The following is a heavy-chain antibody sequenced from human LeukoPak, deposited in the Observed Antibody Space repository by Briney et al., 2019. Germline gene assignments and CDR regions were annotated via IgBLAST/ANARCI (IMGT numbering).Heavy chain of an antibody. CDR1: GYTFTGYY. Sequence: ASVKVSCKASGYTFTGYYMHWVRQAPGQGLEWMGWISPYNGNTNYAQKFQGRVTLTTDTSTSTAYMELRSLRSDDTAVYYCARGPHERSGYPDDWGQGTLVTASS. J-gene: IGHJ4*02. V-gene: IGHV1-18*04. CDR3: ARGPHERSGYPDD. CDR2: ISPYNGNT. D-gene: IGHD3-22*01.